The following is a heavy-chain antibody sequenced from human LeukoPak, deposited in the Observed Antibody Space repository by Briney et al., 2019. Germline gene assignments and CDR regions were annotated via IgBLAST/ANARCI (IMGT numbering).Heavy chain of an antibody. Sequence: PETLSLTCTVSGGSISSYYWSWIRQPPGKGLEWIGYIYYSGSTNHNPSLKSRVTISVDTSKNQFSLKLSSVTAADTAVYYCARRDLFYWYFDLWGRGTLVTVSS. CDR1: GGSISSYY. CDR3: ARRDLFYWYFDL. V-gene: IGHV4-59*08. CDR2: IYYSGST. D-gene: IGHD2-21*01. J-gene: IGHJ2*01.